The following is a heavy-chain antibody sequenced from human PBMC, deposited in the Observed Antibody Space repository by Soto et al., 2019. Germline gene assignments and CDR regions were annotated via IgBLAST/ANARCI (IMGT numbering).Heavy chain of an antibody. J-gene: IGHJ6*03. CDR2: ISYDGSNK. Sequence: GGSLRLSCAASGFTFSSYGMHWVRQAPGKGLEWVAVISYDGSNKYYADSVKGRFTISRDNSKNTLYLQMNSLRAEDTAVYYCAKDGYGDYAYYYYYMDVWGKGTTVTVSS. V-gene: IGHV3-30*18. CDR3: AKDGYGDYAYYYYYMDV. CDR1: GFTFSSYG. D-gene: IGHD4-17*01.